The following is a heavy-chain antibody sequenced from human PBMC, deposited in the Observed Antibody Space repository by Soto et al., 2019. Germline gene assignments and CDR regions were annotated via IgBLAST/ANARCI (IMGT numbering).Heavy chain of an antibody. D-gene: IGHD3-10*01. Sequence: QVQLMQSGAEVKKPGSSGKVSCKASGGTFSSYTISWVRQAPGQGLEWMGRIIPILGIANYAQKFQGRVTNTADKYTRTGYMELSNLRSAETALYYCARVSEEGYYYGSGIYDNWGQGTLVTV. J-gene: IGHJ4*02. V-gene: IGHV1-69*02. CDR1: GGTFSSYT. CDR2: IIPILGIA. CDR3: ARVSEEGYYYGSGIYDN.